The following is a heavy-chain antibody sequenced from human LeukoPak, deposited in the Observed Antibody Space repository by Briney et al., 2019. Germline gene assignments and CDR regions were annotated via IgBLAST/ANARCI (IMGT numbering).Heavy chain of an antibody. D-gene: IGHD5-24*01. V-gene: IGHV3-7*04. Sequence: GGSLRLSCIASGSPFSSYWMTWVRQAPGKGLEWVANIKQDGSKKSYVDSVKGRFTISRDNAKNSLYLQLNSLRAEDTAIYYCTRVGYIDEGIDYWGQGTLVTVSS. CDR2: IKQDGSKK. CDR3: TRVGYIDEGIDY. J-gene: IGHJ4*02. CDR1: GSPFSSYW.